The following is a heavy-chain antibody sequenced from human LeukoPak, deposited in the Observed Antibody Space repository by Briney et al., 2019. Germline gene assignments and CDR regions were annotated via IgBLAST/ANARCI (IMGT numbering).Heavy chain of an antibody. Sequence: PGGSLRLSCAASGFTFSSYEMNWVRQAPGKGLEWVSYISSSGSTIYYADSVKGRFIISRDNAKNSLYLQMNSLRAEDTAVYYCARLYSGSYGGFDYWGQGTLVTVSS. CDR3: ARLYSGSYGGFDY. J-gene: IGHJ4*02. V-gene: IGHV3-48*03. D-gene: IGHD1-26*01. CDR1: GFTFSSYE. CDR2: ISSSGSTI.